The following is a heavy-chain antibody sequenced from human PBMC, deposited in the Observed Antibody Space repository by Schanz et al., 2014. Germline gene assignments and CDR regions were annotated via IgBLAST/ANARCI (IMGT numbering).Heavy chain of an antibody. Sequence: VQLLESGGGLVQPGGSLRLSCAASGFTFSSYAMSWVRQAPGKGLEKVAAISTDGTNTYYAASVRGRFTISRDNSKNTVYLQMDSLRSEDTAVYYCTRDRGTLVTHNDALNLWGQGTMVSVSS. V-gene: IGHV3-30*04. D-gene: IGHD1-1*01. CDR3: TRDRGTLVTHNDALNL. J-gene: IGHJ3*01. CDR2: ISTDGTNT. CDR1: GFTFSSYA.